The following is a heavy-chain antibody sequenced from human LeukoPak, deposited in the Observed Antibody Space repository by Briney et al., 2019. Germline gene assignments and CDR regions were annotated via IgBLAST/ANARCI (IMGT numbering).Heavy chain of an antibody. V-gene: IGHV1-8*01. D-gene: IGHD6-13*01. CDR1: GYTFTSYD. J-gene: IGHJ4*02. CDR2: MNPNSGNT. Sequence: GASVKVSCKASGYTFTSYDINWVRQATGQGLEWMGWMNPNSGNTGYAQKFQGRVTMTRNTSISTAYMELSSLRAEDTAVYYCAKVESSGIAPDYWGQGTLVTVSS. CDR3: AKVESSGIAPDY.